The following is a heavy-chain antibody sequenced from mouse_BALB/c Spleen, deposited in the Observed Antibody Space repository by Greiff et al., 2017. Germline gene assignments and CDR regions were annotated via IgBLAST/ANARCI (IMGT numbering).Heavy chain of an antibody. CDR3: ARRSEDYAMDY. CDR2: ISSGGSYT. V-gene: IGHV5-6*02. J-gene: IGHJ4*01. CDR1: GFTFSSYG. Sequence: EVKLVESGGDLVKPGGSLKLSCAASGFTFSSYGMSWVRQTPDKRLEWVATISSGGSYTYYPDSVKGRFTISRDNAKNTLYLQMSSLKSEDTAMYYGARRSEDYAMDYWGQGTSVTVSS.